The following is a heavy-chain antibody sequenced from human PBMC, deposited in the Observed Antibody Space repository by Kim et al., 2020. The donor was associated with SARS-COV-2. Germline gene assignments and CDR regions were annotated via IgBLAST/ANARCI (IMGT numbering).Heavy chain of an antibody. V-gene: IGHV4-31*02. CDR2: ST. Sequence: STYYNPSLQSRVTISVDTSKNQFSLKLSSVTAADTAVYYCARDAPPDPDVWGKGTTVTVSS. J-gene: IGHJ6*04. CDR3: ARDAPPDPDV.